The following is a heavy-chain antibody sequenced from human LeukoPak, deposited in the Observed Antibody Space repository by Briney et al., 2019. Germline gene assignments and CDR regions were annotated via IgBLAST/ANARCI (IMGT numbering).Heavy chain of an antibody. CDR3: ATLKRGYCSSTSCYKSAYYYYYYMDV. J-gene: IGHJ6*03. CDR2: FDPEDGES. D-gene: IGHD2-2*02. Sequence: ASVKVSCKVSGYTLTELSMHWVRQAPGKGLEWMGGFDPEDGESIYAQKFQGRVTMTEDTSTDTAYMELSSLRSEDTAVYYCATLKRGYCSSTSCYKSAYYYYYYMDVWGKGTTVTVSS. V-gene: IGHV1-24*01. CDR1: GYTLTELS.